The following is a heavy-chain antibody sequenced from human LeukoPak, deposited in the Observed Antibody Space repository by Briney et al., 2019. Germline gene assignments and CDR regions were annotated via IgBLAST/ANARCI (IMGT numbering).Heavy chain of an antibody. CDR3: ARDSSWRMKAFDI. Sequence: PSETLSLTCTVSGGSISSYYWGWIRQPPGKGLEWIGSIYHSGSTYYNPSLKSRVTISVDTSKNQFSLKLSSVTAADTAVYYCARDSSWRMKAFDIWGQGTMVTVSS. J-gene: IGHJ3*02. CDR1: GGSISSYY. D-gene: IGHD2-8*01. CDR2: IYHSGST. V-gene: IGHV4-39*07.